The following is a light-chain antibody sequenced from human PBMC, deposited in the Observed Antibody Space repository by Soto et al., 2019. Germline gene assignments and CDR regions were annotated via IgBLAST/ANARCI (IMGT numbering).Light chain of an antibody. CDR2: EVS. CDR3: CSSTGSRILSWV. V-gene: IGLV2-8*01. J-gene: IGLJ3*02. CDR1: SSDVGGYNY. Sequence: QSALTQPPSASGSPGQSVTISCTGTSSDVGGYNYVSWYQQHPGKAPKLMIYEVSKRPSGVPDRFSGSKSGNTASLTVSGLQVEDEADYYCCSSTGSRILSWVFGGGTKLTVL.